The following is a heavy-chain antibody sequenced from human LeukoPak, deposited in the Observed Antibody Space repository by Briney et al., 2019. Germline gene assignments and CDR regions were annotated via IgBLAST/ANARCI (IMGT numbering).Heavy chain of an antibody. D-gene: IGHD3-9*01. CDR1: GYSISSGYY. V-gene: IGHV4-38-2*02. CDR2: IYHSGST. CDR3: ARRTGSFDY. J-gene: IGHJ4*02. Sequence: PSETLSLTCTVSGYSISSGYYWGWIRQPPGKGLEWIGSIYHSGSTYYNPSLKSRVTISVDTSKNQFSLKLSSVTAADTAVYYCARRTGSFDYWGQGTLVTVSS.